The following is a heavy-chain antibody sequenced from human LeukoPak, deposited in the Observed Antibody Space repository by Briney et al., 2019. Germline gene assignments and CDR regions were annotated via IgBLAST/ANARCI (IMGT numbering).Heavy chain of an antibody. J-gene: IGHJ4*02. CDR2: IFYSGTT. V-gene: IGHV4-59*01. D-gene: IGHD3-22*01. CDR3: ARGGWNKFDY. CDR1: GGSISSYY. Sequence: SETLSLTCTVSGGSISSYYWSWIRQPPGKGLEWIGFIFYSGTTNYNPSLKSRVTISVDTSKNQFSLKLSSVTAADTAVYYCARGGWNKFDYWGQGTLVTVSS.